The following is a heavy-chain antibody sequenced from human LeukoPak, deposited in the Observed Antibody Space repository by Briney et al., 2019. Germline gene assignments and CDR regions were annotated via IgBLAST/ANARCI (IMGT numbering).Heavy chain of an antibody. Sequence: GGSLRLSCAASGFTFSSYAMHWVRQAPGKGLEWAAVISYDGSNKYYADSVKGRFTISRDNSKNTLYLQMNSLRAEDTAVYYCARDGVPAAKSSYYYYGMDVWGQGTTVTVSS. CDR2: ISYDGSNK. J-gene: IGHJ6*02. V-gene: IGHV3-30-3*01. CDR1: GFTFSSYA. D-gene: IGHD2-2*01. CDR3: ARDGVPAAKSSYYYYGMDV.